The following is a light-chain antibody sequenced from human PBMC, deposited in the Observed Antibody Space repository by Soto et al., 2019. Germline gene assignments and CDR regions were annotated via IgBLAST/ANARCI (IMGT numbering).Light chain of an antibody. V-gene: IGLV2-14*01. CDR3: ASFRSGTILV. CDR2: EVN. CDR1: RSDIGDSNF. J-gene: IGLJ1*01. Sequence: QSALTQPASVSRSPGQSVTISCTGPRSDIGDSNFISWYHHSPGKAPSLLIYEVNNRPAGGSKRCSGYKSGNTPSLPISGLLDDDEADYFCASFRSGTILVFGSGTKVTVL.